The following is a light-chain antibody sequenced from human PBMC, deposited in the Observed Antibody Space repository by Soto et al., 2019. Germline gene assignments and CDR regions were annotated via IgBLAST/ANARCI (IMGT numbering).Light chain of an antibody. CDR2: NSH. Sequence: QSVLTQPPSASGTPGQRVTISCSGSRSNIGSNTVNWYQHLPGTAPKLLIYNSHQRPSRIPDRFSGSKSGTSASLAISGLQSEDEADYYCAAWDDSLNGVVFGGGTKVTVL. CDR3: AAWDDSLNGVV. J-gene: IGLJ2*01. CDR1: RSNIGSNT. V-gene: IGLV1-44*01.